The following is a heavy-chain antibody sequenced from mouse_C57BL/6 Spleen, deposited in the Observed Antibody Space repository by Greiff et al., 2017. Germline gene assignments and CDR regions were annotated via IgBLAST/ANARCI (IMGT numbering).Heavy chain of an antibody. CDR2: IRSDSSTI. CDR3: AREITEYFDV. Sequence: DVKLVESGGGLVKPGGSLKLSCAASGFTFSDYGMHWVRQAPEKGLEWVAYIRSDSSTIYYAHTVKGRFSISRENAKNTLFLKMTSLRSEDTAMYYCAREITEYFDVWGTGTTVTVSS. V-gene: IGHV5-17*01. J-gene: IGHJ1*03. CDR1: GFTFSDYG. D-gene: IGHD2-4*01.